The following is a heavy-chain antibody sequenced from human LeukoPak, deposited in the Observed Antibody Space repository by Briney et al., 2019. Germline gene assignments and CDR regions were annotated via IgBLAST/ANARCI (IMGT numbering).Heavy chain of an antibody. V-gene: IGHV3-21*01. Sequence: PGGSLRLSCAASGFTFSSYSMNWVRQAPGKGLEWVSSISSSSSYIYYADSVKGRFTISRDNAKNSLYLQMDSLRAEDTAVYYCARAGEVTHYYDSSGYSHHDYWGQGTLVTVSS. J-gene: IGHJ4*02. CDR3: ARAGEVTHYYDSSGYSHHDY. CDR1: GFTFSSYS. CDR2: ISSSSSYI. D-gene: IGHD3-22*01.